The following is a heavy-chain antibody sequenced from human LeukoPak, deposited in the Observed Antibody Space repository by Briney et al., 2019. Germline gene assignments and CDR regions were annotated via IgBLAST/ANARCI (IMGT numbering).Heavy chain of an antibody. V-gene: IGHV3-23*01. D-gene: IGHD6-19*01. Sequence: GGSLRLSCAASGFMFSNYAMSWVRQAPGKGLEWVSAIGGSGGTYYADSVKGRFTVSRDNSKNTLYLQMNSLRADDTAVYYCASLKQWSFDSWGQGTLVTVSS. CDR1: GFMFSNYA. CDR2: IGGSGGT. J-gene: IGHJ4*02. CDR3: ASLKQWSFDS.